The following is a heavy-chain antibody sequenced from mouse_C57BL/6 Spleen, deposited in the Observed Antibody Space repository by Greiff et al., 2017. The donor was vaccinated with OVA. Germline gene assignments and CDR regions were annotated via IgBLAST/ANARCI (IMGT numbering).Heavy chain of an antibody. Sequence: DVQLVESGGGLVQPGGSLSLSCAASGFTFTDYYMSWVRQPPGKALEWLGFIRNKANGYTTEYSASVKGRFTISRDNSQSILYLQMNALRAEDSATYYCARSLYGHDYWGQGTTLTVSS. V-gene: IGHV7-3*01. J-gene: IGHJ2*01. CDR3: ARSLYGHDY. CDR2: IRNKANGYTT. D-gene: IGHD1-1*02. CDR1: GFTFTDYY.